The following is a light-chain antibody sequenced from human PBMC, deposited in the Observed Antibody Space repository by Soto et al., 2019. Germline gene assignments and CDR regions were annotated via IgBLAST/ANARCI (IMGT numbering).Light chain of an antibody. V-gene: IGKV3-11*01. CDR1: QSVSSS. CDR3: QHRDTGGGYT. Sequence: EIVLTQSPATLSLSPGERATLSCRASQSVSSSLAWYQQKPGQAPRLLIYGASNRATGIPARFSGSGSGTDFTLTISSLEPEDFAVYYCQHRDTGGGYTFGQGTKLEIK. J-gene: IGKJ2*01. CDR2: GAS.